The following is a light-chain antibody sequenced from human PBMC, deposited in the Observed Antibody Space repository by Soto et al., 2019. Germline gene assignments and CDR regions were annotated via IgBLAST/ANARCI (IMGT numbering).Light chain of an antibody. CDR2: DAS. J-gene: IGKJ2*01. V-gene: IGKV1-33*01. CDR3: QQYDNLPPYT. Sequence: DIQMTQSPSSLSASVGDRVTITCQASRDISVYLNWYQQKPGKPPKLLVFDASNLQTGVPSRFSGSASGTHFTFTISSLQPEDIATYYCQQYDNLPPYTFGQGTKLEI. CDR1: RDISVY.